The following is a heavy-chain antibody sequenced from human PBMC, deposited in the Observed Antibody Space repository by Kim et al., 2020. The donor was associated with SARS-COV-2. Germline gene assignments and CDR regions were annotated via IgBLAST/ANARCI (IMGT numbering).Heavy chain of an antibody. CDR1: GGSFSGYY. CDR3: ARSKRATVKYFDL. D-gene: IGHD4-17*01. CDR2: INHSGST. J-gene: IGHJ2*01. Sequence: SETLSLTCAVYGGSFSGYYWSWIRQPPGKGLEWIGEINHSGSTNYNPSLKSRVTISVDTSKNQFSLKLSSVTAADTAVYYCARSKRATVKYFDLWGRGTLVTVSS. V-gene: IGHV4-34*01.